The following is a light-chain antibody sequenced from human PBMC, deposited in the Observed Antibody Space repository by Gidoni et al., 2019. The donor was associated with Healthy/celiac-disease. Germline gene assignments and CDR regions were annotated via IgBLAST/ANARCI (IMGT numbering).Light chain of an antibody. CDR3: CSYAGSSVVV. J-gene: IGLJ2*01. V-gene: IGLV2-23*01. Sequence: QSALTQPASVSGSPGQSITISCTGTSSDVGSYNLVSWYQQHPGKAPKLMIYEGSKRPSGVSNRFSGSKSGNTASLTISGLQAEDEADYYCCSYAGSSVVVFGGGTKLTVX. CDR1: SSDVGSYNL. CDR2: EGS.